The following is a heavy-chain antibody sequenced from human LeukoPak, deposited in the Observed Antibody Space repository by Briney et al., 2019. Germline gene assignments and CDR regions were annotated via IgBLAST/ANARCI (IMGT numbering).Heavy chain of an antibody. CDR2: LYPNSNKI. J-gene: IGHJ4*02. V-gene: IGHV3-23*05. Sequence: GGSLRLSCAASGFTFSGFSMSWVRQSPEKGLEWVSSLYPNSNKIYYADSVKGRFTISRDNSKNTLYLQMNSLRAEDTAVYYCAKGGKWDVTPFDYWGQGTLVTVSS. CDR3: AKGGKWDVTPFDY. D-gene: IGHD1-26*01. CDR1: GFTFSGFS.